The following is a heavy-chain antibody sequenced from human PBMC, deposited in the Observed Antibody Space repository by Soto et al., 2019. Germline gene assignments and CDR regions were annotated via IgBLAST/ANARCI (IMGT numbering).Heavy chain of an antibody. D-gene: IGHD1-26*01. CDR1: GYTFTANY. CDR3: ARGSFVGANGAADAFDF. CDR2: INANNGGS. J-gene: IGHJ3*01. V-gene: IGHV1-2*02. Sequence: QVQLVQSGADVERPGASVTVSCKASGYTFTANYIHWVRQAPGQGLEWMGWINANNGGSHFAQKFQDRVTLTRDTSISTAYMELRRLKSDDTAIYFCARGSFVGANGAADAFDFWGQGTVVTVSS.